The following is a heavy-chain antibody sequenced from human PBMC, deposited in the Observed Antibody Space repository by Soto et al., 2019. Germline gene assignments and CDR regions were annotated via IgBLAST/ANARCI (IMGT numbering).Heavy chain of an antibody. CDR2: INHSGST. CDR3: ARGRGYSYGRGGWFDP. J-gene: IGHJ5*02. Sequence: QVQLQQWGAGLLKPSETLSLTCAVYGGSFSGYYWSWIRQPPGKGLEWIGEINHSGSTNYNPSLKSRGTISVDTSKNQFSLKLSSVTAADTAVYYCARGRGYSYGRGGWFDPWGQGTLVTVSS. V-gene: IGHV4-34*01. D-gene: IGHD5-18*01. CDR1: GGSFSGYY.